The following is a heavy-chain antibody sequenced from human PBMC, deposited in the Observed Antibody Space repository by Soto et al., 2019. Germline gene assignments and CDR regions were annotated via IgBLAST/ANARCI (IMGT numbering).Heavy chain of an antibody. CDR3: ARWTPLLGLDY. V-gene: IGHV4-39*01. J-gene: IGHJ4*02. CDR2: IYYSGST. D-gene: IGHD3-16*01. Sequence: QLQLQESGPGLVKPSETLSLTCTVSGGSISSSSYYWGWIRQPPGKGLEWIGSIYYSGSTYYNPSLKSRVTISVDTSKNQFSLKLSSVTAADTAVYYCARWTPLLGLDYWGQGTLVTVSS. CDR1: GGSISSSSYY.